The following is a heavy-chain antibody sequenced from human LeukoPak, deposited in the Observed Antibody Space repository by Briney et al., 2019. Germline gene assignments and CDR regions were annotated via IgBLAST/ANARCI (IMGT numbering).Heavy chain of an antibody. D-gene: IGHD3-22*01. Sequence: ASVKVSCKASGYTFTSYYMHWVRQAPGQGLEWMGWISAYNGNTNYAQKLQGRVTMTTDTSTSTAYMELRSLRSDDTAVYYCARGENLGGYYDSSGLYYFDYWGQGTLVTVSS. CDR1: GYTFTSYY. J-gene: IGHJ4*02. CDR2: ISAYNGNT. V-gene: IGHV1-18*04. CDR3: ARGENLGGYYDSSGLYYFDY.